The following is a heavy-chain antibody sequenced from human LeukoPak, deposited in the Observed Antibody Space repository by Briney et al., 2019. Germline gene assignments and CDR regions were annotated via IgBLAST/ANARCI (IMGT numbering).Heavy chain of an antibody. D-gene: IGHD5-18*01. CDR2: FHISGST. V-gene: IGHV4-4*07. Sequence: SETLSLTCTVSGASISSYHWSWIRQPAGKGLEWIGRFHISGSTNYNPSLKSRVTMSIDTSKNQFSLRLTSVTAADTAVYYYARDGLYSYGYSYFDYWGQGTLVTVFS. CDR3: ARDGLYSYGYSYFDY. J-gene: IGHJ4*02. CDR1: GASISSYH.